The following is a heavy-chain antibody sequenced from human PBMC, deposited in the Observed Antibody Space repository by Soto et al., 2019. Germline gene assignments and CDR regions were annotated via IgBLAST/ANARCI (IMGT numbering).Heavy chain of an antibody. CDR2: ISYDGSNK. CDR1: GFTFSSYA. D-gene: IGHD3-16*01. Sequence: QVQLVESGGGVVQPGRSLRLSCAASGFTFSSYAMHWVRQAPGKGLEWVAVISYDGSNKYYADSVKGRFTISRDNSKNTLYLQMNSLRADDTAVYYCARAFMITLGGASLILIGGMDAWGQGTTVTVSS. J-gene: IGHJ6*02. V-gene: IGHV3-30-3*01. CDR3: ARAFMITLGGASLILIGGMDA.